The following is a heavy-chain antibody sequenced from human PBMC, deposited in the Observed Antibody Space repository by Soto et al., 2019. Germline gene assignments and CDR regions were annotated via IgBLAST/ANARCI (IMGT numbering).Heavy chain of an antibody. D-gene: IGHD6-13*01. V-gene: IGHV3-30*18. CDR2: ISYDGSNK. CDR3: AKDLTAAAAGPYYYYGMDV. J-gene: IGHJ6*02. Sequence: QVQLVESGGGVVQPGRSLRLSCAASGFTFSSYGMHWVRQAPGKGLEWVAVISYDGSNKYYADSVKGRFTISRDNSKNTLYLQMNSLRAEDTAVYYCAKDLTAAAAGPYYYYGMDVWGQGTTVTLSS. CDR1: GFTFSSYG.